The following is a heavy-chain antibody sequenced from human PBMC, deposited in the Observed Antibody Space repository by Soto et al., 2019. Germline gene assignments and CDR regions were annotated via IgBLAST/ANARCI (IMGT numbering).Heavy chain of an antibody. Sequence: SETLSLAGAVSGYSISLGYYWGWIRQPPGKWLEWIGMIYQIVKTYYNPSLNSLVSISLDTSKNQFSLKLSGVTATDTAVYYCARHGNTVTTGYYYGMDVWGQGTTVTVSS. CDR2: IYQIVKT. J-gene: IGHJ6*02. CDR3: ARHGNTVTTGYYYGMDV. V-gene: IGHV4-38-2*01. CDR1: GYSISLGYY. D-gene: IGHD4-17*01.